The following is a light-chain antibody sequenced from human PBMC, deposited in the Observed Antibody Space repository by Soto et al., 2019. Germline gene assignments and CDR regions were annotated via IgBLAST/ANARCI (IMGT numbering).Light chain of an antibody. J-gene: IGKJ1*01. CDR2: AAS. V-gene: IGKV1-6*01. Sequence: AIQMTQSPSSLSASVGDGVTITCPTKQVIRNDLGWYQQKPGKAPKLLIYAASSLHTGVPSRFSGSGSGTDFTLTISSLQPEDFATYYCLQDYNSPRTFGQGTKVDIK. CDR1: QVIRND. CDR3: LQDYNSPRT.